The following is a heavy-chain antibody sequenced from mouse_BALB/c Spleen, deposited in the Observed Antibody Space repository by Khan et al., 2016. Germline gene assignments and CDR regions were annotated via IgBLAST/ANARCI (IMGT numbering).Heavy chain of an antibody. Sequence: EVQLQESGPGLVKPSQSLSLTCTVTGYSITSDYAWNWIRQFPGNKLEWMGYISYSGSTSYNPYLKSRISITRDTSKNQFFLQLTSVTTEEPATYYCAISNNYGNSPAWFADWGQGTLVTVSA. J-gene: IGHJ3*01. V-gene: IGHV3-2*02. CDR3: AISNNYGNSPAWFAD. CDR2: ISYSGST. CDR1: GYSITSDYA. D-gene: IGHD1-1*01.